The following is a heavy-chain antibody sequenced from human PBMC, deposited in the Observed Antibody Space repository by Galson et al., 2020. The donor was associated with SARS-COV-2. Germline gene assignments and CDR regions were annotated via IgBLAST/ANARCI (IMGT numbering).Heavy chain of an antibody. CDR2: ISYDGSHK. D-gene: IGHD3-10*01. Sequence: GGSLRLSCVVSGFTFSNYGMHWVRQAPGKGLEWVAVISYDGSHKSSIDSVKGRFTISRDNSKNTLFLQMNSLRTEDTAVYYCAKDLSRNYYGSGTYVTEDYWGQGTLVTVSS. CDR3: AKDLSRNYYGSGTYVTEDY. V-gene: IGHV3-30*18. CDR1: GFTFSNYG. J-gene: IGHJ4*02.